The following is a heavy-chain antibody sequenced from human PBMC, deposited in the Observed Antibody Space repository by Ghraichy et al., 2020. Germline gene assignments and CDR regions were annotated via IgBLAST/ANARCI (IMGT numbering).Heavy chain of an antibody. Sequence: SLRLSCAASGFTFSSSWMHWVRQGPGKGLVWVSHVNSDESTTNYADSVRGRFTISRDNAKNTLHLQMNSLRAEDTAVYYCARDLDYGFQYWGQGILVIVSS. V-gene: IGHV3-74*01. J-gene: IGHJ4*02. CDR1: GFTFSSSW. CDR3: ARDLDYGFQY. D-gene: IGHD3-16*01. CDR2: VNSDESTT.